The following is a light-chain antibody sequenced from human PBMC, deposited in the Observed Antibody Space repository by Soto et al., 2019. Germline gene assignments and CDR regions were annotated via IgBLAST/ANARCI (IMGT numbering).Light chain of an antibody. J-gene: IGLJ3*02. CDR2: DVS. Sequence: QSALTQPPSASGSPGQSVTISCTGTSSDVGGYNYVSWYRQHPCKAPKLMIYDVSKRPLGVPDLFSGSKSGNAASLAVSGLQAEDEADYYCRSYGRSNTLGVFGGGTKLTVL. CDR1: SSDVGGYNY. CDR3: RSYGRSNTLGV. V-gene: IGLV2-8*01.